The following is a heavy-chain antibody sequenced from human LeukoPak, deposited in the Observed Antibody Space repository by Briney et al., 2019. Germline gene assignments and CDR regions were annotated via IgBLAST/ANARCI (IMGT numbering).Heavy chain of an antibody. CDR2: INHSGST. Sequence: SETLSLTCAVYGGSFSGYYWSWIRQPPGKGLEWIGEINHSGSTNYNPSLKSRVTISVDTSKNQFSLKLSSVTAADTAVYYCARGEFTIFGVVIIGGSYFDYWGQGTLVTVSS. J-gene: IGHJ4*02. V-gene: IGHV4-34*01. CDR3: ARGEFTIFGVVIIGGSYFDY. D-gene: IGHD3-3*01. CDR1: GGSFSGYY.